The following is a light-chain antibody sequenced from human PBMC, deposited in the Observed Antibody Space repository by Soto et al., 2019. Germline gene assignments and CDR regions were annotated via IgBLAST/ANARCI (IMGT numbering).Light chain of an antibody. V-gene: IGKV3-11*01. Sequence: EIVLTQSPATLSLSPGERATLSCRASQSVRNYLAWYQEKPGQAPRLLIYDTSNRATGIPARFSGSGSGTDYSLTISTLEPEAVAVDYCQQRRDWPLTFGGGTKVEIK. J-gene: IGKJ4*01. CDR1: QSVRNY. CDR2: DTS. CDR3: QQRRDWPLT.